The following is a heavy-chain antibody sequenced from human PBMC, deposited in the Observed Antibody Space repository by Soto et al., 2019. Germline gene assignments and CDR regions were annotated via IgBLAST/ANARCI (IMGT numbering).Heavy chain of an antibody. D-gene: IGHD3-10*01. CDR2: IYHSGST. CDR1: GGSISSGGYS. CDR3: ARRDYYGSDGPYSYYGMDV. J-gene: IGHJ6*02. Sequence: PSETLSLTCAVSGGSISSGGYSWSWIRQPPGKGLEWIGYIYHSGSTYYNPSLKSRVTISVDRSKNQFSLKLSSVTAADTAVYYCARRDYYGSDGPYSYYGMDVWGQGTTVTVPS. V-gene: IGHV4-30-2*01.